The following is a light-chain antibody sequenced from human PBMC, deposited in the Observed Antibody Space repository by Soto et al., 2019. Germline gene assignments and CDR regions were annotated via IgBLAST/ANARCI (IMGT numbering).Light chain of an antibody. CDR1: QSVGNSY. Sequence: IVLTQSPGTLSLYPGERATLSCRASQSVGNSYLAWYQQKPGQAPRLLIYDTSNRATGIPDRFSGSGSGTDFTLTISRLEPEDIAVFYCQQYGSSPLITFGQGTRLEI. CDR3: QQYGSSPLIT. V-gene: IGKV3-20*01. J-gene: IGKJ5*01. CDR2: DTS.